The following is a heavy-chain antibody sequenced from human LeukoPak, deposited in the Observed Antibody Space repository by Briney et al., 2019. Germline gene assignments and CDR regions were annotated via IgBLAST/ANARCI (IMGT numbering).Heavy chain of an antibody. CDR3: ARGGRSNPFDP. J-gene: IGHJ5*02. CDR1: GGSISSGDYY. V-gene: IGHV4-30-4*01. Sequence: PSETLSLTCTVSGGSISSGDYYWSWIRQPPGKGLEWIGYIYYSGSTYYNPSLKSRVTISVDTSKNQFSLKLSSVAAADTAVYYCARGGRSNPFDPWGQGTLVTVSS. D-gene: IGHD1-14*01. CDR2: IYYSGST.